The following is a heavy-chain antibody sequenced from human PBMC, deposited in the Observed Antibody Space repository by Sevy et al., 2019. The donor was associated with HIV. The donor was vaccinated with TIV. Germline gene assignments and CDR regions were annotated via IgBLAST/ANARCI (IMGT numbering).Heavy chain of an antibody. V-gene: IGHV3-33*08. D-gene: IGHD1-1*01. Sequence: GGSLRLSCAASGFTFTLYSMHWVRQAPGKGLEWVAAIWYDGRTERYADSVQGRFTISRDNSKKTLHLQMNSLRAEDTALYYCARDAARVIVPTAGFDSWGQGTLVTVSS. CDR3: ARDAARVIVPTAGFDS. CDR2: IWYDGRTE. CDR1: GFTFTLYS. J-gene: IGHJ5*01.